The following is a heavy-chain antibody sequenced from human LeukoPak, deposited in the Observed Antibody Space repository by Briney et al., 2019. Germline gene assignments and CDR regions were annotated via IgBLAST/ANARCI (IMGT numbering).Heavy chain of an antibody. D-gene: IGHD3-22*01. Sequence: PSQTLPLTCTVSGGSISSGDYYWSWTRQPPGKGLEWIGYIYYSGSTYYNPSLKSRVTISVDTSKNQFSLKLSSVTAADTAVYYCARGRGYYYDSSGYYSFDYWGQGTLVTVSS. CDR1: GGSISSGDYY. CDR2: IYYSGST. V-gene: IGHV4-30-4*01. J-gene: IGHJ4*02. CDR3: ARGRGYYYDSSGYYSFDY.